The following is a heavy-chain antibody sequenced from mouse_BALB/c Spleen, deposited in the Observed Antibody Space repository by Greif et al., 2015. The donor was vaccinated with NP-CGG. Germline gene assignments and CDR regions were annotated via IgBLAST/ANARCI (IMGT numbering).Heavy chain of an antibody. CDR3: ARRTGTEAMDY. Sequence: QVQLQQSGPELVKPGASVKISFKASGYTFTDYYINWVKQKPRQGLEWIGWIYPGSGNTKYNEKFKGKATLTVDTSSSTAYMQLSSLTSEDTAVDFCARRTGTEAMDYWGQGTSVTVSS. D-gene: IGHD4-1*01. J-gene: IGHJ4*01. V-gene: IGHV1-84*02. CDR2: IYPGSGNT. CDR1: GYTFTDYY.